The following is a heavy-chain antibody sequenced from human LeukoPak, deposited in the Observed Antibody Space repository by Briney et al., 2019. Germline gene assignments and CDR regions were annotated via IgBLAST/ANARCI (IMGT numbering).Heavy chain of an antibody. CDR2: IYYSGST. Sequence: KPSETLSLTCTVSGGSISSYYWSWLRQPPGKGLEWIGYIYYSGSTNYNPSLKSRVTISVDTSKNQFSLKLSSVTAADTAVYYCARLAVAGVYFDYWGQGTLVTVSS. CDR1: GGSISSYY. CDR3: ARLAVAGVYFDY. D-gene: IGHD6-19*01. J-gene: IGHJ4*02. V-gene: IGHV4-59*08.